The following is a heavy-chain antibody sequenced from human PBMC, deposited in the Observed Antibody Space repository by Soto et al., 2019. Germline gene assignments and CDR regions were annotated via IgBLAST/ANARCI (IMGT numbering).Heavy chain of an antibody. J-gene: IGHJ5*02. CDR3: ARVPNWNYGGYNWFDP. CDR1: GYTFTSYD. CDR2: MNPNSGNT. V-gene: IGHV1-8*01. D-gene: IGHD1-7*01. Sequence: ASVKVSCKASGYTFTSYDINWVRQATGQGLEWMGWMNPNSGNTGYAQKFQGRVTMTRNTSISTAYMELSSLRSEDTAVYYCARVPNWNYGGYNWFDPWGQGTLVTVSS.